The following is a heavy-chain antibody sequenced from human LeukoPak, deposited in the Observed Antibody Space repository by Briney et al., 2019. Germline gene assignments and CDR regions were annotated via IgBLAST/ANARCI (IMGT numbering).Heavy chain of an antibody. J-gene: IGHJ4*02. Sequence: ASVKVSCKASGYTFTSYGISWVRQAPGQGLEWMGWISAYNGNTNYAQKLQGRVTMTTDTSTSTAYMELRSLRSDDTAVYYRARPDYYDSSGPLCYWGQGTLVTVSS. CDR2: ISAYNGNT. V-gene: IGHV1-18*01. CDR3: ARPDYYDSSGPLCY. D-gene: IGHD3-22*01. CDR1: GYTFTSYG.